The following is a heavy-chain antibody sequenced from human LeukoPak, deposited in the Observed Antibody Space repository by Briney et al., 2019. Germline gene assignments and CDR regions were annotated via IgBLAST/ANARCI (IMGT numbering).Heavy chain of an antibody. D-gene: IGHD6-13*01. J-gene: IGHJ4*02. CDR3: ARVIASSRAVAIGL. Sequence: PGGSLRLSCAASDFTFSSHWMYWVRQAPGKGLVWVARICGDGGTARHADSVKGRSTISRDNAKNSLYLQMNSLGVEDTAVYYCARVIASSRAVAIGLWGQGTLVAVSS. CDR2: ICGDGGTA. CDR1: DFTFSSHW. V-gene: IGHV3-74*01.